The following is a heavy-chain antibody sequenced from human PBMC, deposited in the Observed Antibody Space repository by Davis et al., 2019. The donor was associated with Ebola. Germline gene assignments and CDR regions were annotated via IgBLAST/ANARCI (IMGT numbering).Heavy chain of an antibody. CDR1: GFSLSPSGVA. D-gene: IGHD3-16*01. CDR2: TFWDGAK. J-gene: IGHJ4*02. V-gene: IGHV2-5*02. Sequence: SGPTLVKPTQTLTLTCTFSGFSLSPSGVAVGWIRQPPGKALERLALTFWDGAKRYSPSLESRLTITKDTSRNQVVLTMTNMDPVDTATYYCAHRWGFSYADPFDYWGQGTPVTVSS. CDR3: AHRWGFSYADPFDY.